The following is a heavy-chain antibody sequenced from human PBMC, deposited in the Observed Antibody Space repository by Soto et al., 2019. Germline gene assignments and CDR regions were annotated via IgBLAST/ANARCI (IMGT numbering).Heavy chain of an antibody. CDR3: ASFRGWPPYYFDY. CDR2: LYYTGST. V-gene: IGHV4-31*03. CDR1: GGSISRGGYY. D-gene: IGHD3-10*01. Sequence: QVQLQESGPGLVKPSQTLSLTCSVSGGSISRGGYYWSWIRQHPGKGLEWIGYLYYTGSTSYNPSLKRRLTLSVDMSKNQFSLKLSPVTAADTAVYYCASFRGWPPYYFDYWGQGTLVTVSS. J-gene: IGHJ4*02.